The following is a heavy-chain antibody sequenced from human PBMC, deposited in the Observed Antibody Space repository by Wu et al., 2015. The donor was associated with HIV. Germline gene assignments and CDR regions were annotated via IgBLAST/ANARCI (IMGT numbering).Heavy chain of an antibody. CDR1: GYSFTDYY. Sequence: QVQLVQSGAEVKKPGASVMVSCKASGYSFTDYYIYWVRQAPGQGLEWMGWMNPNSGNTGYAQKFQGRVTMTRNTSISTAYMELSSLRSEDTAVYYCAREISLTYNDAFDIWAKGQWSPSLQ. J-gene: IGHJ3*02. V-gene: IGHV1-8*02. CDR2: MNPNSGNT. CDR3: AREISLTYNDAFDI. D-gene: IGHD1-1*01.